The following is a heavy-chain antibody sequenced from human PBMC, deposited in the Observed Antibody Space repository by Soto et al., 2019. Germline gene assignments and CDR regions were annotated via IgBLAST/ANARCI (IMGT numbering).Heavy chain of an antibody. CDR2: IGTSGSYI. CDR3: ARACWGAGTQAFDY. Sequence: GGSLRLSCAVSGFIFSRYSMNWVRQAPGKGLEWVSSIGTSGSYIYDTDSVKGRFTISRDNAKNSLYLQMNSLRVEDTAIYYCARACWGAGTQAFDYWGQGTLVTVSS. V-gene: IGHV3-21*01. CDR1: GFIFSRYS. D-gene: IGHD3-10*01. J-gene: IGHJ4*02.